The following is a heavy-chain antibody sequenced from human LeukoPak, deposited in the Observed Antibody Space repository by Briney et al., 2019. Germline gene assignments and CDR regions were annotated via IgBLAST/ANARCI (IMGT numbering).Heavy chain of an antibody. CDR2: INLSGST. J-gene: IGHJ4*02. D-gene: IGHD2-2*01. CDR3: ARGQLLVPYYYPKVVPPKFDY. CDR1: GGSFSGYY. V-gene: IGHV4-34*01. Sequence: SETLSLSCVLHGGSFSGYYWSWIRQPPGEGLEWIGEINLSGSTNYNPSLKSRVTISVDTSKNQCSLKVSSVTASDMAVYYGARGQLLVPYYYPKVVPPKFDYWGQGTLVTVSS.